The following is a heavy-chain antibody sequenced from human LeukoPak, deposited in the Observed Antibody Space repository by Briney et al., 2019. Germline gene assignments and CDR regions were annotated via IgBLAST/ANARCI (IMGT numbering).Heavy chain of an antibody. D-gene: IGHD5-24*01. CDR1: GYTFTSYD. CDR3: ARVGGDGYNYDFDY. Sequence: GASVKVSCKASGYTFTSYDINWVRQATGQGLEWMGWMNPNSGNTGYAQKFQGTVTMTRDTSIATAYMELDRLRSDDTAVYYCARVGGDGYNYDFDYWGQGTLVTVSS. J-gene: IGHJ4*02. CDR2: MNPNSGNT. V-gene: IGHV1-8*01.